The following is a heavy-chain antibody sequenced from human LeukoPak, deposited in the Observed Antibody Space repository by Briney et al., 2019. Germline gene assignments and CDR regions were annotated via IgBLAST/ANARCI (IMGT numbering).Heavy chain of an antibody. CDR2: TSHDGSKK. CDR1: GLTFSTYA. V-gene: IGHV3-30*07. CDR3: AKLIGLSYFDY. D-gene: IGHD4-23*01. J-gene: IGHJ4*02. Sequence: QAGGSLRLSCSASGLTFSTYAMHWLRQAPGKGLEWVAVTSHDGSKKNYADSVKGRFTISRDNSKNTLYLQMNSLRAEDTAVYYCAKLIGLSYFDYWGQGTLVTVSS.